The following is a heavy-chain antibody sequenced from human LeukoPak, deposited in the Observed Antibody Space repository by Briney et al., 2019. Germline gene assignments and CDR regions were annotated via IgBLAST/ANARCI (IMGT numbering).Heavy chain of an antibody. CDR1: GFTVSSNY. CDR3: ARDRRAGYNFYFDY. CDR2: IYSGGST. Sequence: GGSLRLSCAASGFTVSSNYMSWVRQAPGKGLEWVSVIYSGGSTYYADSVKGRFTISRDNSKNTLYLQMNSLRAEDTAVYYCARDRRAGYNFYFDYWGQGTLVTVSS. D-gene: IGHD5-24*01. J-gene: IGHJ4*02. V-gene: IGHV3-53*01.